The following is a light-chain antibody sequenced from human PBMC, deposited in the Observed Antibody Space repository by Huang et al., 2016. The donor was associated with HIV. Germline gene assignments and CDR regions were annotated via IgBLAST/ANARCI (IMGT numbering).Light chain of an antibody. V-gene: IGKV3-11*01. CDR3: HQRSSWPLT. J-gene: IGKJ4*01. Sequence: EIVLTQSPATLSLSPGERATLSCRASQSVNSNLAWYQQKPGQAPSLLIYDAYNRAAGIPARFSGSGSGTDFTLTINSLEPEDFAVYYCHQRSSWPLTFGGGTRVEIK. CDR1: QSVNSN. CDR2: DAY.